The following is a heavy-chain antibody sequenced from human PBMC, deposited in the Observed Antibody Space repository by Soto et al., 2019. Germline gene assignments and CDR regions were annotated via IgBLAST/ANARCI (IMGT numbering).Heavy chain of an antibody. J-gene: IGHJ6*01. Sequence: QVHLVQSGGGVVQPGGSLRLSCAASGFTFSSYGMHWVRQAPGKGLEWVAVIWYDGSKIYYADSVKGRFTISGDNSKSTLYLQMNSLRAEDTAVYYCARPLEQHQLGFGMDVWGQGSPVTVSS. V-gene: IGHV3-33*01. CDR1: GFTFSSYG. D-gene: IGHD6-13*01. CDR3: ARPLEQHQLGFGMDV. CDR2: IWYDGSKI.